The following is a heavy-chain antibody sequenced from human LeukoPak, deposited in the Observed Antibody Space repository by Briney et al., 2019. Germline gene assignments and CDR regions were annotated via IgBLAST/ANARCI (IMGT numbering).Heavy chain of an antibody. V-gene: IGHV1-8*01. CDR1: GYIFTSYD. J-gene: IGHJ6*02. CDR3: ARGLQYSSGWYGYYYYYGMDV. Sequence: ASVKVSCKASGYIFTSYDINWVRQATGQGLEWMGWMNPNSGNTGYAQKFQGRVTMTRNTSISTAYMELSSLRSEDTAVYYCARGLQYSSGWYGYYYYYGMDVWGQGTTVTVSS. CDR2: MNPNSGNT. D-gene: IGHD6-19*01.